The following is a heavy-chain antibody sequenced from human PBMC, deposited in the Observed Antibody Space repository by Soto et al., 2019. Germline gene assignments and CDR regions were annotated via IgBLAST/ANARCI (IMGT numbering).Heavy chain of an antibody. J-gene: IGHJ4*02. CDR1: GFSFSDHY. D-gene: IGHD2-21*01. V-gene: IGHV3-72*01. Sequence: EVRLVESGRGLVQPGGSLRLSCEASGFSFSDHYMDWVRQAPGKGLEWVGRTRNKANRYTTEYAASVKGRFIISRDDSRNSLYLQMNSLKTEDTAVYYCAASVGDYRDFDYWGQGTLVTVSS. CDR2: TRNKANRYTT. CDR3: AASVGDYRDFDY.